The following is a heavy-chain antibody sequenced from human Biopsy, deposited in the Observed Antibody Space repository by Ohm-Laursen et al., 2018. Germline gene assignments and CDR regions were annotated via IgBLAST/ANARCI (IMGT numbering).Heavy chain of an antibody. CDR1: GYVFINYL. J-gene: IGHJ6*02. CDR3: ARGSGSYSRVMDV. CDR2: INPSGGTV. Sequence: ASVKVSCKTSGYVFINYLVHWVRQAPGQGLEWMGKINPSGGTVAYAHKFQGRVSMTRDTSTSTIYMELSSLRSEDTAIYYCARGSGSYSRVMDVWGRGTTVIVSS. V-gene: IGHV1-46*01. D-gene: IGHD3-10*01.